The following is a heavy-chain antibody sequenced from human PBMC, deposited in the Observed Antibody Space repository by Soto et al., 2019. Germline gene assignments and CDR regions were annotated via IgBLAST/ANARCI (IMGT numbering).Heavy chain of an antibody. D-gene: IGHD3-10*01. CDR1: GGSISSSNW. V-gene: IGHV4-4*02. CDR3: AHMRAHYYGSGPLSSWFDP. CDR2: IYHNGST. J-gene: IGHJ5*02. Sequence: SETLSLTCAVSGGSISSSNWWSWVRQPPGKGLEWIGEIYHNGSTNYNPSLKSRVTISVDKSKNQVVLTMTNMDPVDTATYYCAHMRAHYYGSGPLSSWFDPWAREPWSPSPQ.